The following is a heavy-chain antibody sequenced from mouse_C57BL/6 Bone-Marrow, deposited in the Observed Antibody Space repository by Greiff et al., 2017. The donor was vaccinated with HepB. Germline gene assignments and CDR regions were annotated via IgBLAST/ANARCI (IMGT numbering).Heavy chain of an antibody. CDR3: ARDRVATDYAMDY. CDR1: GYSFTSYY. CDR2: IYPGSGNT. J-gene: IGHJ4*01. Sequence: LVESGPELVKPGASVKISCKASGYSFTSYYIHWVKQRPGQGLEWIGWIYPGSGNTKYNEKFKGKATLTADTSSSTAYMQLSSLTSEDSAVYYCARDRVATDYAMDYWGQGTSVTVSS. D-gene: IGHD1-1*01. V-gene: IGHV1-66*01.